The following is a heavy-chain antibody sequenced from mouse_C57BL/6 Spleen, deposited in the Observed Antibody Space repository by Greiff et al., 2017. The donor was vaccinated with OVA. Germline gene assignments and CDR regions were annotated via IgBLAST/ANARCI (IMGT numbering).Heavy chain of an antibody. J-gene: IGHJ3*01. CDR1: GYTFTSYW. CDR2: LYPSDSET. V-gene: IGHV1-61*01. Sequence: QVHVKQPGAELVRPGSSVKLSCKASGYTFTSYWMDWLKPRPGQGLEWIGKLYPSDSETHYNQKFKDKATLTVDKSSSTAYMQLSSLTSEDSAVYACARKSDDYWGQGTPVTVSA. CDR3: ARKSDDY.